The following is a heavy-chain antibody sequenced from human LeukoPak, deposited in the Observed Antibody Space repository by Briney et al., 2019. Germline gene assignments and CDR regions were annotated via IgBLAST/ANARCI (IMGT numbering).Heavy chain of an antibody. CDR1: GFTFSSYS. CDR3: ARVTTFPMVRGGADYYYYYMDV. CDR2: ISSSSSYI. Sequence: GGSLRLSCAASGFTFSSYSMNWVRQAPGKGLEWVSSISSSSSYIYYADSVKGRFTISRDNAKNSLYLQMNSLRAEDTAVYYCARVTTFPMVRGGADYYYYYMDVWGKGTTVTISS. D-gene: IGHD3-10*01. V-gene: IGHV3-21*01. J-gene: IGHJ6*03.